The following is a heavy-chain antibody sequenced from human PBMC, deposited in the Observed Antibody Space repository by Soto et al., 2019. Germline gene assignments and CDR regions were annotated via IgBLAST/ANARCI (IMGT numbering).Heavy chain of an antibody. D-gene: IGHD2-21*02. Sequence: QVQLVESGGGLVKPGGSLRLSCAASGFTFSDYYMSWIRQAPGKGLEWVSYISSSSSYTNYADSVKGRFTIARDNAKNSLYLQMNSLRAEDTAVYYCARVKGCGGDCYSQYWYFDLWGRGTLVTVSS. CDR1: GFTFSDYY. J-gene: IGHJ2*01. CDR3: ARVKGCGGDCYSQYWYFDL. V-gene: IGHV3-11*05. CDR2: ISSSSSYT.